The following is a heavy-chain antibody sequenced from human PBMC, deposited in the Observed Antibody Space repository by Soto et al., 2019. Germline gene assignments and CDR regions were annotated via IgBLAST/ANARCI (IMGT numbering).Heavy chain of an antibody. CDR1: GGSISSYY. V-gene: IGHV4-59*08. J-gene: IGHJ3*02. D-gene: IGHD3-22*01. CDR3: ARRQDYDSSGYSHDAFDI. Sequence: SETLSLTCTVSGGSISSYYWSWIRQPPGKGLEWIGYIYYSGSTNYNPSLKSRVTISVDPSKNQFSLKLSSVTAADTAVYYCARRQDYDSSGYSHDAFDIWGQGTMVTVSS. CDR2: IYYSGST.